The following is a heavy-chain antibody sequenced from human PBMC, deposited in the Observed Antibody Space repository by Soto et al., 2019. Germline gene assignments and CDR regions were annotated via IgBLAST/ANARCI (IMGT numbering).Heavy chain of an antibody. V-gene: IGHV1-69*06. CDR2: IIPIFGTA. CDR3: ASTKYDSSAYYYWYLGL. Sequence: QVELVQSGAEVKKPGSSVKVSCQASEDTFRNYAISWVRQAPGQGLEWMGGIIPIFGTAHYAQKLHSRVTITADTSANTVYLELSSLRSEDTADYYCASTKYDSSAYYYWYLGLWGRGTLVTVSS. D-gene: IGHD3-22*01. J-gene: IGHJ2*01. CDR1: EDTFRNYA.